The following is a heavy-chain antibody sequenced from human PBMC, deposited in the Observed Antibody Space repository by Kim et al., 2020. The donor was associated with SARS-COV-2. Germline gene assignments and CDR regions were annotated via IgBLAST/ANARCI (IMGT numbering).Heavy chain of an antibody. J-gene: IGHJ6*02. D-gene: IGHD2-21*02. Sequence: GGSLRLSCAASGFTFSSYAMHWVRQAPGKGLEWVAVISYDGSNKYYADSVKGRFTISRDNSKNTLYLQMNSQKAEDTAVYYCATGDHPYYYHYGMDVWGQGTTVT. CDR1: GFTFSSYA. CDR2: ISYDGSNK. V-gene: IGHV3-30*04. CDR3: ATGDHPYYYHYGMDV.